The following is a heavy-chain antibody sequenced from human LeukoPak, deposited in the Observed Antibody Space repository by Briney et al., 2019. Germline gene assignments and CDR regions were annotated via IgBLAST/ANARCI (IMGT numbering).Heavy chain of an antibody. Sequence: ASVKVSCKVSGSALSDLAMQRVRQVPGKGLEWMGGLDRESGETLYSDKFQGRVTMAQDTSTDTAYMDLTSLTSEDTAVYYCATGHSTGYHYWFDPWGQGTLVTVSS. D-gene: IGHD2-2*03. J-gene: IGHJ5*02. V-gene: IGHV1-24*01. CDR3: ATGHSTGYHYWFDP. CDR2: LDRESGET. CDR1: GSALSDLA.